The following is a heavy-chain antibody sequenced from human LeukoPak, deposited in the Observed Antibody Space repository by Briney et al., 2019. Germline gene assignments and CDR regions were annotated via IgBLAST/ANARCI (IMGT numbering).Heavy chain of an antibody. CDR3: ARKRYSTSSGSYVGVDY. CDR2: ISSSSGYI. J-gene: IGHJ4*02. CDR1: GFTFSSYS. V-gene: IGHV3-21*01. Sequence: GGSLRLSCAASGFTFSSYSMNWVRQAPGKGLEWVSSISSSSGYIYYADSVKGRFTISRDNAKNSLYLQMNSLRAEDTAVYYCARKRYSTSSGSYVGVDYWGQGTLVTVSS. D-gene: IGHD6-6*01.